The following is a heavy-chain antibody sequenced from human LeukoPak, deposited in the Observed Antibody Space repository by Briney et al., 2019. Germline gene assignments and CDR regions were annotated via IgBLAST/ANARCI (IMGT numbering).Heavy chain of an antibody. CDR3: ERMYSTSWYVNQ. J-gene: IGHJ4*02. Sequence: SETLSLTCAVSGYSISSGYYWGWIRQPPGKGLEWIGTFHNTGAFYYNPSLKSRVTISADMSKNQFSLNLRSVTAADTAMYYCERMYSTSWYVNQWGPGTLVTVSS. D-gene: IGHD2-2*01. CDR1: GYSISSGYY. CDR2: FHNTGAF. V-gene: IGHV4-38-2*01.